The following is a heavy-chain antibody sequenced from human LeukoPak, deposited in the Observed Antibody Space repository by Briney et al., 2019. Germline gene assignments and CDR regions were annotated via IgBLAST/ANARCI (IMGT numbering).Heavy chain of an antibody. CDR3: ARLPLGAFGEVLNFDY. V-gene: IGHV4-38-2*02. CDR2: INDSGTT. J-gene: IGHJ4*02. Sequence: SETLSLTCTVSGYSISSDYYWGWIRQPPGKGLEWIGDINDSGTTKYNPTLKSRVTISIDSSKRQFSLKVKSVTAADTAVYYCARLPLGAFGEVLNFDYWGQGTPVTVSS. D-gene: IGHD3-10*01. CDR1: GYSISSDYY.